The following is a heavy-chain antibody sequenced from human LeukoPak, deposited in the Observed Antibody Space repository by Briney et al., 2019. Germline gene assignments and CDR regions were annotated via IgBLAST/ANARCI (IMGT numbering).Heavy chain of an antibody. CDR2: FNSDGSST. CDR3: ARIHPDLFDY. CDR1: GFTFSSYW. D-gene: IGHD1-14*01. V-gene: IGHV3-74*01. Sequence: GGSLRLSCAASGFTFSSYWMHWVRRAPGKGLVWVSRFNSDGSSTSYADSVKGRFTISRDYAKNKLFLQMNSLRAEDTAVYYCARIHPDLFDYWGQGTLVTVSS. J-gene: IGHJ4*02.